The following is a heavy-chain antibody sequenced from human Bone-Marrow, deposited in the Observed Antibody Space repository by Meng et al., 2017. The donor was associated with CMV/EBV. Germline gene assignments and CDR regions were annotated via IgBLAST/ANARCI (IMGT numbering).Heavy chain of an antibody. CDR2: ISYDGDIE. J-gene: IGHJ6*02. V-gene: IGHV3-30-3*01. D-gene: IGHD1-14*01. CDR1: GFTFSAYS. CDR3: ARGGRKYHYNGMDV. Sequence: GESLKIFCAASGFTFSAYSMHWVRQAPGRGLEWVALISYDGDIEKFADSVKGRFPISRDNSQNTLYLQMNSLRAEDTAVYYCARGGRKYHYNGMDVWGRGSAVTVSS.